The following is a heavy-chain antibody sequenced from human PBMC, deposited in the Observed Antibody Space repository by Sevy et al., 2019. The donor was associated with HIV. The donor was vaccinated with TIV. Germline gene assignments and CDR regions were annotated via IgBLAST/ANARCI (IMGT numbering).Heavy chain of an antibody. D-gene: IGHD2-2*01. J-gene: IGHJ4*02. Sequence: GSLRLSCAASGFTFSSYSMNWVRQAPGKGLEWVSSISSSSSYIYYADSVKGRFTISRDNAKNSLYLQMNSLRAEDTAVYYCARDYSYCSSTSCYQWQGIDYWGQGTLVTVSS. V-gene: IGHV3-21*01. CDR1: GFTFSSYS. CDR2: ISSSSSYI. CDR3: ARDYSYCSSTSCYQWQGIDY.